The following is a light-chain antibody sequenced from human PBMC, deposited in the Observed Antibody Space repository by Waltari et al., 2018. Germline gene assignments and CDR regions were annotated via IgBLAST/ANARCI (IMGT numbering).Light chain of an antibody. CDR3: QHYLRLPVT. Sequence: EIVLTQSPGTLSLSLGERATLSCMASQSVSRALTWYQQKTGQAPRLRIYGASTRATGSPDRFSGSGSGTDFSLTISRLEPDEFAVYYCQHYLRLPVTFGQGTTVEI. CDR2: GAS. CDR1: QSVSRA. J-gene: IGKJ1*01. V-gene: IGKV3-20*01.